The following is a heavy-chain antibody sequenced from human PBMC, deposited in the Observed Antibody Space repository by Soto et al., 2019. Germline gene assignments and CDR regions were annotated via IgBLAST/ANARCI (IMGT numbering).Heavy chain of an antibody. Sequence: DVQLLVSGGGLVQPGGSLRLSCAASGFSFSSYAMSWVRQAPGKGLEWVSSISGSGGSTHYADSVKGRFTISRDNSKNTLYLQMNSLRAEDTAVYYCAKDRARIAAAGFFDYWGQGTLVTVSS. CDR3: AKDRARIAAAGFFDY. D-gene: IGHD6-13*01. V-gene: IGHV3-23*01. CDR2: ISGSGGST. CDR1: GFSFSSYA. J-gene: IGHJ4*02.